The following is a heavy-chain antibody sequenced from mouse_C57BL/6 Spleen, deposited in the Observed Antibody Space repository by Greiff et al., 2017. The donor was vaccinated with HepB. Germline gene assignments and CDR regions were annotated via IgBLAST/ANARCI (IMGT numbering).Heavy chain of an antibody. V-gene: IGHV1-54*01. CDR1: GYAFTNYL. D-gene: IGHD2-10*02. CDR3: ARSPGYGYYFDY. J-gene: IGHJ2*01. Sequence: QVQLQQSGAELVRPGTSVKVSCKASGYAFTNYLIEWVKQRPGQGLEWIGVINPGSGGTNYNEKFKGKATLTADKSSSTAYMQLSSLTSEDSAVYFCARSPGYGYYFDYWGQGTTLTVSS. CDR2: INPGSGGT.